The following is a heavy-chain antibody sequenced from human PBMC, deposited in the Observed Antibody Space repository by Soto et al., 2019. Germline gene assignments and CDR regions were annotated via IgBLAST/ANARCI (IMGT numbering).Heavy chain of an antibody. J-gene: IGHJ4*02. CDR3: ARRLVDSTLDY. D-gene: IGHD2-2*01. V-gene: IGHV5-51*01. CDR1: GYSFTSYW. Sequence: GESLKISYKGSGYSFTSYWIGLLRQMPGKGLERMGIIYPGDSDTRYSPSFQGQVTISADKSISTAYLQWSSLKASDTAMYYCARRLVDSTLDYWGQGTLVTVSS. CDR2: IYPGDSDT.